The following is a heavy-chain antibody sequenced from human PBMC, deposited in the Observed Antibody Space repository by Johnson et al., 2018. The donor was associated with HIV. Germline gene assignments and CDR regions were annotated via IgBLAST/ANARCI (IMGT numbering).Heavy chain of an antibody. J-gene: IGHJ3*01. CDR1: GFTFSRHP. Sequence: EVHLVESGGGVVQPGESLRLSCAPSGFTFSRHPMHWVRQAPGKGLEHVATIASLGDNTYYADSVKGRFTISRDNFKNMLYLQMGSLRPDDTAVYYCARRRDTLNIWQESFDVWGPGTMVIVYS. V-gene: IGHV3-64*07. CDR2: IASLGDNT. CDR3: ARRRDTLNIWQESFDV. D-gene: IGHD5-18*01.